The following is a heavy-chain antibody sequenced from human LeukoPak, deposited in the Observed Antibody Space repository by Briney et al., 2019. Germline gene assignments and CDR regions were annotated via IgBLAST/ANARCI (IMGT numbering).Heavy chain of an antibody. D-gene: IGHD3-22*01. V-gene: IGHV3-33*01. J-gene: IGHJ4*02. CDR2: IWYDGSNK. Sequence: PGRSLRLSCAASGLTFSSYGMHWVRQAPGKGLEWVAVIWYDGSNKYYADSVKGRFTISRDNSKNTLYLQMNSLRAEDTAVYYCARGPNYYDSSGYYYTFDYWGQGTLVTVSS. CDR1: GLTFSSYG. CDR3: ARGPNYYDSSGYYYTFDY.